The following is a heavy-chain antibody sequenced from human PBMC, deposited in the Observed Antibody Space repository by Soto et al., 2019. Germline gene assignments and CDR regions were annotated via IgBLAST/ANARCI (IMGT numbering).Heavy chain of an antibody. CDR3: ARYGATTAFDY. Sequence: QFQLVQAGAEVKKPGASVKVSCKASGYTFTSYGISWVRQAPGQGLEWMGWFSAYNGTTYSALKLQDRIAMTTDTTTSTASMVLRSRRSDETAVYYCARYGATTAFDYWCQGTLVTVSS. D-gene: IGHD1-26*01. CDR1: GYTFTSYG. J-gene: IGHJ4*02. CDR2: FSAYNGTT. V-gene: IGHV1-18*01.